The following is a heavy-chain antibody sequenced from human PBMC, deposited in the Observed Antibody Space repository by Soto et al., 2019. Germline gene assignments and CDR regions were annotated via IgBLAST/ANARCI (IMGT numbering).Heavy chain of an antibody. V-gene: IGHV3-15*07. CDR3: ARRVTGFDP. D-gene: IGHD5-18*01. J-gene: IGHJ5*02. Sequence: PGGSLRLSCAASGFIFSNACMNWVRQAPGEGLEWVSRVRSKTHGGTTEYAESVKGRFTISRDDSNTIAYLQMNSLKIEDTAVYYCARRVTGFDPWGQGTLVTVSS. CDR1: GFIFSNAC. CDR2: VRSKTHGGTT.